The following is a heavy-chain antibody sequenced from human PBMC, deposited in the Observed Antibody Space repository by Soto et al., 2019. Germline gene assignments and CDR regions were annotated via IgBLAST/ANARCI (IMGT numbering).Heavy chain of an antibody. D-gene: IGHD2-2*01. V-gene: IGHV3-21*01. Sequence: GGSLRLSCAASGFTFSTYAMNWVRQAPGKGLEWVSSISSTSSFRYYADSVKGRFTISRDNAKNSLYLQMNSLRAEDTAVYYCARGGYCSSTSCFFSDAFDIWGQGTMVTVSS. CDR1: GFTFSTYA. CDR3: ARGGYCSSTSCFFSDAFDI. CDR2: ISSTSSFR. J-gene: IGHJ3*02.